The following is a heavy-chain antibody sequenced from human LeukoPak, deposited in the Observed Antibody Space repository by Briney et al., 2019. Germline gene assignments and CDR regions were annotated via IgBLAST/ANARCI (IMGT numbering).Heavy chain of an antibody. Sequence: GGSLRLSCAASGFIFSNYAMSWVRQAPGKGLEWVSAISGSGGTTNYADSVKGRFTVSRDNSKNTLYLQMNGLRGDGTAVYYCAKDRARYCSGGRCPRAFDIWAKGQWSPSLQ. CDR3: AKDRARYCSGGRCPRAFDI. J-gene: IGHJ3*02. V-gene: IGHV3-23*01. CDR1: GFIFSNYA. CDR2: ISGSGGTT. D-gene: IGHD2-15*01.